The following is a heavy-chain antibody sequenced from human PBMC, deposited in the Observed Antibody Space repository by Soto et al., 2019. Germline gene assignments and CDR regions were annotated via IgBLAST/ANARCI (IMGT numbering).Heavy chain of an antibody. CDR2: IYSGGST. D-gene: IGHD3-22*01. V-gene: IGHV3-53*02. CDR1: GFTVSSNY. J-gene: IGHJ4*02. CDR3: ARVHYYDSSGYYFSYFDY. Sequence: EVQLVETGGGLIQPGGSLRLSCAASGFTVSSNYMSWVRQAPGKGLEWVSVIYSGGSTYYADSVKGRFTISRDNSKNTMYLQMNSLRAEDTAVYYCARVHYYDSSGYYFSYFDYWGPGTLVTVSS.